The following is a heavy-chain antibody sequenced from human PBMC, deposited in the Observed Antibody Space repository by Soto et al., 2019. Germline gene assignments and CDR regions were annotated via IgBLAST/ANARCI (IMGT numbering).Heavy chain of an antibody. D-gene: IGHD3-10*01. J-gene: IGHJ6*02. Sequence: SETLSLTCTVSGGSISSSSYYWGWIRQPPGKGLEWIGSIYYSGSTYYNPSLKSRVTISVDTSKNQFSLKLSSVTAADTAVYYCARRAIGVRGSYYYYYYGMDVWGQGTTVTVSS. CDR3: ARRAIGVRGSYYYYYYGMDV. V-gene: IGHV4-39*01. CDR1: GGSISSSSYY. CDR2: IYYSGST.